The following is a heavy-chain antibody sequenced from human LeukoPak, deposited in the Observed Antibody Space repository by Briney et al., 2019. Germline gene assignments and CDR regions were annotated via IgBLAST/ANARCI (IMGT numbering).Heavy chain of an antibody. Sequence: GESLKISCKGSGYSFISCWIGWVRQMPGKGLEWMGIIYPGDSDTRYSPSFQGQVTITADKSISTAYLQWSSLKASDTAMYYCARLEYSGSYQGAFDYRGQGTLVTVSS. V-gene: IGHV5-51*01. CDR1: GYSFISCW. CDR2: IYPGDSDT. J-gene: IGHJ4*02. D-gene: IGHD1-26*01. CDR3: ARLEYSGSYQGAFDY.